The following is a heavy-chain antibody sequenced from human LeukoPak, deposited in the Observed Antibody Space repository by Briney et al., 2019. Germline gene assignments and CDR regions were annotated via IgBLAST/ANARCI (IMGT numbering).Heavy chain of an antibody. Sequence: SGGSLRLSCAASGFTFSNYDMHWVRQAPGKGLEWVSYISSSSSTIYYADSVKGRFTISRDNAKNSLYLQMNSLRAEDTAVYYCAGGARSTYYYYGMDVWGQGTTVTVSS. CDR1: GFTFSNYD. D-gene: IGHD3-16*01. CDR2: ISSSSSTI. V-gene: IGHV3-48*01. J-gene: IGHJ6*02. CDR3: AGGARSTYYYYGMDV.